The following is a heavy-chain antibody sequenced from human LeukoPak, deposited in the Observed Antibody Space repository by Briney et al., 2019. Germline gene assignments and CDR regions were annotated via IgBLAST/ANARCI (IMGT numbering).Heavy chain of an antibody. CDR3: AIDPNWGTHS. CDR2: IGSSGGGI. Sequence: GGSLRLSCAASGFIFSTYTMYWVRHPPGKRLEWVSIIGSSGGGIHYADSVKGRFTISRDNSKNALYLQMNSLRVEDTAVYYCAIDPNWGTHSWGQGVLVTVSS. V-gene: IGHV3-23*01. J-gene: IGHJ4*02. D-gene: IGHD7-27*01. CDR1: GFIFSTYT.